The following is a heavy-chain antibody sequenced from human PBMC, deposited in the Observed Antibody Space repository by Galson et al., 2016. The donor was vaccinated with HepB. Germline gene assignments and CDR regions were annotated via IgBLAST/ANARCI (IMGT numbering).Heavy chain of an antibody. V-gene: IGHV4-39*01. CDR1: VGSISSSHYY. D-gene: IGHD5-24*01. J-gene: IGHJ4*02. Sequence: SETLSLTCTVSVGSISSSHYYWAWIRQPPGKGLEWIGSVYYRGRTSYNPSLKSRVTISVDTSKNQFSLKLTSVTAADTSVYYCARHTDRDGYSHFDYWGQGTLVTVSS. CDR3: ARHTDRDGYSHFDY. CDR2: VYYRGRT.